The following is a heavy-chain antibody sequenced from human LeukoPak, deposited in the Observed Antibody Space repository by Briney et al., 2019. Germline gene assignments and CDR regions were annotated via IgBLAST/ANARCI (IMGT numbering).Heavy chain of an antibody. CDR2: MNPNSGNT. CDR1: GYTFTSYD. J-gene: IGHJ6*03. Sequence: ASVKVSCKASGYTFTSYDINWVRQATGQGLEWIGWMNPNSGNTGYAQKFQGRVTITRNTSISTAYMELSSLRSEDTAVYYCASASYSGDYYYYYMDVWGKGTTVTVSS. D-gene: IGHD2-21*01. V-gene: IGHV1-8*03. CDR3: ASASYSGDYYYYYMDV.